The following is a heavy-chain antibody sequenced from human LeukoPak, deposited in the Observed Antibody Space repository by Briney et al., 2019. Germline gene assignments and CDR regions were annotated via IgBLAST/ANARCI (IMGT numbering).Heavy chain of an antibody. CDR3: ARDRHSSYYYGMDV. CDR1: GFTFSSYG. Sequence: GGSLRLSCAASGFTFSSYGMHWVRQAPGKGLEWVAVIWYDGSNKYYADSVKGRFTISRDNSKNTQYLQMNSLRAEDTAVYYCARDRHSSYYYGMDVWGQGTTVTVSS. CDR2: IWYDGSNK. V-gene: IGHV3-33*01. J-gene: IGHJ6*02.